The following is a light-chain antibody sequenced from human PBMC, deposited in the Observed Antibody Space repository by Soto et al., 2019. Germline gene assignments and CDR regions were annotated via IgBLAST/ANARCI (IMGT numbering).Light chain of an antibody. J-gene: IGLJ2*01. Sequence: SVLTQPPSVSGAPGQRVTISCTGSSSNIGAGYIVHWYQHLPGTAPKLLIYGNTNRPSGVPDRFSGSKSGTSASLAIAGLQAEDEADYYCQSYDNSPNAVAIFGGGTKLTVL. CDR2: GNT. CDR3: QSYDNSPNAVAI. CDR1: SSNIGAGYI. V-gene: IGLV1-40*01.